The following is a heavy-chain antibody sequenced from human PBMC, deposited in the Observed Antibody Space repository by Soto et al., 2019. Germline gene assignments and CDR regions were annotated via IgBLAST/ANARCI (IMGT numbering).Heavy chain of an antibody. V-gene: IGHV3-9*01. J-gene: IGHJ2*01. CDR1: GFTFDDYA. CDR2: ISWNSGSI. Sequence: EVQLVESGGGLVQPGRSLRLSCAASGFTFDDYAMHWVRQAPGKGLEWVSGISWNSGSIGYADSVKGRFTISRDNAKNSLYLQMNSLRAEDTALYSCAKDPSAYGDYAFDLWGRGTLVTVSS. D-gene: IGHD4-17*01. CDR3: AKDPSAYGDYAFDL.